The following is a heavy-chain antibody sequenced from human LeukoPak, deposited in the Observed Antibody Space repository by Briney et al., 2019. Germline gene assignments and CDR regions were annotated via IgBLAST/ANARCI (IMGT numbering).Heavy chain of an antibody. CDR2: IWYDGSNK. J-gene: IGHJ4*02. Sequence: GGSLRLSCVVSVFTLSSYGMYWVRQAPGKGLEWVALIWYDGSNKYYADSVKGRFTISRDNSKNTLYLQMNSLRADDTAVYYCARDVFTTYNTGGGYFDYWGQGTLVTVSS. V-gene: IGHV3-33*01. CDR1: VFTLSSYG. D-gene: IGHD3-3*01. CDR3: ARDVFTTYNTGGGYFDY.